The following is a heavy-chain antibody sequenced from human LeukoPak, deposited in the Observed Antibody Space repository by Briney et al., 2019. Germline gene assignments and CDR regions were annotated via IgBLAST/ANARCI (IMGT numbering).Heavy chain of an antibody. D-gene: IGHD2/OR15-2a*01. CDR2: ISTTGTNI. J-gene: IGHJ4*02. V-gene: IGHV3-11*04. CDR3: ANFGPLFRSLNF. Sequence: GGSLRLSCAASGFTFSNAWMSWVRQAPGKGLEWISYISTTGTNINYADSVKGRFTISRDNSRSSLYLQMDNLRADDTAVYYCANFGPLFRSLNFWSQGALVTVSS. CDR1: GFTFSNAW.